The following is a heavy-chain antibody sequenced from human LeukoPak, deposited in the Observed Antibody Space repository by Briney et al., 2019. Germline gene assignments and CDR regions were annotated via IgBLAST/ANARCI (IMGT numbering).Heavy chain of an antibody. D-gene: IGHD5-18*01. CDR1: GGSISSYY. Sequence: SETLSLTCTVSGGSISSYYWSWIRQPAGKGLEWIGRIYTSGSTNYNPSLKSRVTMSVDTSKNQFSLKLSSVTAADTAVYYCARVSLSGYSSWFDPWGQGTLVTVSS. J-gene: IGHJ5*02. V-gene: IGHV4-4*07. CDR3: ARVSLSGYSSWFDP. CDR2: IYTSGST.